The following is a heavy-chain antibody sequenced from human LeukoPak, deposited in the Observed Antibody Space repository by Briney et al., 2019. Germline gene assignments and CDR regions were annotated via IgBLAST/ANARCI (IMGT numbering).Heavy chain of an antibody. J-gene: IGHJ4*02. CDR3: ARDQQGVLDY. CDR1: GGSISSSSYY. Sequence: SETLSLTRTVSGGSISSSSYYWSWIRQPPGKGLEWIGYIYYSGSTNYNPSLKSRVTISVDTSKNQFSLKLSSVTAADTAVYYCARDQQGVLDYWGQGTLVTVSS. CDR2: IYYSGST. V-gene: IGHV4-61*01. D-gene: IGHD2-8*01.